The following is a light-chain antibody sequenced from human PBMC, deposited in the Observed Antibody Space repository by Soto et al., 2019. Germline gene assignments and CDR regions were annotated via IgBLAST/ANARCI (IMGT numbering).Light chain of an antibody. CDR2: AAS. V-gene: IGKV1D-12*01. CDR3: QQANSYPIT. Sequence: DIQMTQSPSSVSASVGDRVTITCRASQAISNWVAWYQQKPGKAPKLLIYAASSLQSGVPSRFSGSGSGTDFSLNINGLRPEDVATYYCQQANSYPITFCRGTRLEIK. CDR1: QAISNW. J-gene: IGKJ5*01.